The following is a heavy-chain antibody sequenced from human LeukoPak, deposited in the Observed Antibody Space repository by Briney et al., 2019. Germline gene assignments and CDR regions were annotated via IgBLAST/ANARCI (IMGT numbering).Heavy chain of an antibody. CDR3: ARAWLYDSSGYYYVDRLDY. CDR2: INLGGSR. V-gene: IGHV4-34*01. CDR1: GGSFSGYY. J-gene: IGHJ4*02. D-gene: IGHD3-22*01. Sequence: SDTLSLTCAVYGGSFSGYYWSWIRHPPGKGLEWIGEINLGGSRDYNPSLKRRVTISVDTSKDQFSLKLSSVTAADTAVYYCARAWLYDSSGYYYVDRLDYWGQGTLVTVSS.